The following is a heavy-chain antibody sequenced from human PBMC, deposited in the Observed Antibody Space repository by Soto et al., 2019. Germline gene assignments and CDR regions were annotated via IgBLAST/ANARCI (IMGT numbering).Heavy chain of an antibody. V-gene: IGHV3-23*01. J-gene: IGHJ4*02. D-gene: IGHD5-18*01. CDR1: GFTFSSYA. CDR2: ISGSGGST. Sequence: EVQLLESGGGLVQPGGSLRLSCAASGFTFSSYAMSWVRQAPGKGLEWVSAISGSGGSTYYADSVKGRFTISRDNSKNPLDLQMNSLRAEETAVYYCAKNQLEDTAMAPFDYWGQGTLVTVSS. CDR3: AKNQLEDTAMAPFDY.